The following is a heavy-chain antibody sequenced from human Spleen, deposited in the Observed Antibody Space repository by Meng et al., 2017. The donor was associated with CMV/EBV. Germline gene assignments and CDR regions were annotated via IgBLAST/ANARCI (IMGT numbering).Heavy chain of an antibody. V-gene: IGHV4-31*02. CDR1: GGSINSGGYF. CDR2: IYYSGNN. CDR3: ARRCFSITCYTGFDY. J-gene: IGHJ4*02. Sequence: SGGSINSGGYFWSWIRQHPGKGLEGSGNIYYSGNNHYNPFLKSRITISVDTSRNQFSLKLNSVTDADTAVYYCARRCFSITCYTGFDYWGQGTLVTVSS. D-gene: IGHD2-2*02.